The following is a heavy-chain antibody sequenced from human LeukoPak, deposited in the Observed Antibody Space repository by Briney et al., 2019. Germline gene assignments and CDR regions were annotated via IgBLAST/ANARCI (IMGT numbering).Heavy chain of an antibody. J-gene: IGHJ4*02. CDR2: IKQDGSED. D-gene: IGHD2-2*01. CDR1: GFRFSSYW. CDR3: ARDRDSGSISWYFLFDY. Sequence: PGGSLRLSCEASGFRFSSYWMNWVRQAPGKGLEWVANIKQDGSEDYYVDSVKGRFAISRDNAKNSLYLQMNSLRAEDTAVYYCARDRDSGSISWYFLFDYWGQGSLVTVSS. V-gene: IGHV3-7*01.